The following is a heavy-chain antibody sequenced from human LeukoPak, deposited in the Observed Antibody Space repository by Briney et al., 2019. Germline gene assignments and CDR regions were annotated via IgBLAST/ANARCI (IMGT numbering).Heavy chain of an antibody. CDR2: IYYSGST. Sequence: SETLSLTCTVSGGSISSSSYYWGWIRQPPGKGLEWIGSIYYSGSTYYNPSLKSRVTILVDTSKNQFSLKLSSVTAADTAVYYCARLSTVTTSFDPWGQGTLVTVSS. D-gene: IGHD4-11*01. CDR1: GGSISSSSYY. J-gene: IGHJ5*02. V-gene: IGHV4-39*07. CDR3: ARLSTVTTSFDP.